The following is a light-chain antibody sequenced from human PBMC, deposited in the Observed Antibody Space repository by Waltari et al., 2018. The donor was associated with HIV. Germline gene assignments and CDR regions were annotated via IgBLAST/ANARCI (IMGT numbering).Light chain of an antibody. CDR2: DNN. CDR1: TSTIGKNS. Sequence: QSVLTQPPSVSAAPGRKVTISCLGTTSTIGKNSVPGYQQLPGTAPKLLIYDNNERPSGIPDRFSGSKSGTSATLGITGLQTGDEAAYYCGTWDNSLSAGVFGGGTKLTVL. CDR3: GTWDNSLSAGV. V-gene: IGLV1-51*01. J-gene: IGLJ3*02.